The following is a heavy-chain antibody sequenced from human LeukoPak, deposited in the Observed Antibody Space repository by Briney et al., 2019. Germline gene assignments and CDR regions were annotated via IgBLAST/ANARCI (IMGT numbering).Heavy chain of an antibody. D-gene: IGHD3-22*01. V-gene: IGHV3-11*04. CDR3: VVAVDY. Sequence: GGSLRLSCAASGFTFSDYYMSWLRQAPGKGLEWVSYISSDSSTIYYADSVKGRFTISRDNAKNSLYLQMNSLRAEDTAVYYCVVAVDYWGQGTLVTVSS. CDR1: GFTFSDYY. CDR2: ISSDSSTI. J-gene: IGHJ4*02.